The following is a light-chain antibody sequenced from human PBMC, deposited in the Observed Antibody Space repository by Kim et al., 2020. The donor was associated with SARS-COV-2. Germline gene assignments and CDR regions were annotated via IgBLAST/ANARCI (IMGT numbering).Light chain of an antibody. CDR3: QVWDSSSDHVV. Sequence: PGTTARITCGGNTIGSKSVHWYQQKPGQAPVLVIYYDSDRPSGIPERFSGSNSGNTAPLTISRVEAGDEADYYCQVWDSSSDHVVFGGGTQLTVL. V-gene: IGLV3-21*04. CDR2: YDS. CDR1: TIGSKS. J-gene: IGLJ2*01.